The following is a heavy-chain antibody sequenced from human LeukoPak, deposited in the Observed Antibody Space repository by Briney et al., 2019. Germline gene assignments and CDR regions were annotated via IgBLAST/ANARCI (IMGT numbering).Heavy chain of an antibody. CDR3: TRSDCSGDDAFDI. Sequence: GGSLRLSCTASGFTFGDYAMSWFRQAPGEGLEWVGFIRRKAYSEVTQYAASVKGRFTISRDDSKSIAYLQMNSLKTEDTAVYYCTRSDCSGDDAFDIWGQGTMVTVSS. V-gene: IGHV3-49*03. CDR2: IRRKAYSEVT. J-gene: IGHJ3*02. CDR1: GFTFGDYA. D-gene: IGHD2-15*01.